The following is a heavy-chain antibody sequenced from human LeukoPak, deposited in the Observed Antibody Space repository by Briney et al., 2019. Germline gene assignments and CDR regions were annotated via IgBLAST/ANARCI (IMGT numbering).Heavy chain of an antibody. CDR3: ARRLCSSLTCNIGPSGNWLDP. V-gene: IGHV4-61*05. J-gene: IGHJ5*02. CDR2: IYYDGST. CDR1: GGSISSSSYY. D-gene: IGHD2-2*02. Sequence: SETLSLTCTVSGGSISSSSYYWGWIRQPPGKGLEWIGYIYYDGSTYYNPALNSRVTISIDTSKNQFSLKLNSVTAADTAVYYCARRLCSSLTCNIGPSGNWLDPWGQGTLVTVSS.